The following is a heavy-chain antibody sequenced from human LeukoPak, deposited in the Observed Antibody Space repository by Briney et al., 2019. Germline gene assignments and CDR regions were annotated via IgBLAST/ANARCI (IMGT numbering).Heavy chain of an antibody. V-gene: IGHV1-3*01. D-gene: IGHD3-16*01. CDR1: GYTFSSYA. CDR2: INAGNGNT. CDR3: ARHRLSFGEYLDY. J-gene: IGHJ4*02. Sequence: ASVKVSCKASGYTFSSYAMHWVRQAPGQRLEWMGWINAGNGNTKYSQKFQGRVTITRDTSASTAYMELSSLRSEDRAVYYCARHRLSFGEYLDYWGQGTLVTVSS.